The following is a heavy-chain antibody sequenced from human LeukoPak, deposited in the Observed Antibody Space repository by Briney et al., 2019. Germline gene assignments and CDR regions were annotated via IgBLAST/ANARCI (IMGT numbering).Heavy chain of an antibody. CDR2: ITSTSSYI. J-gene: IGHJ6*02. Sequence: NTGGSLRLSCAASGFTFSRFTMNWVRQAPGKGLEWVSSITSTSSYIYYADSVKGRFTISRDNAKNSLYLQMNSLRAEDTAVYYCARVQNGMDVWGQGTTVTVSS. V-gene: IGHV3-21*01. CDR1: GFTFSRFT. CDR3: ARVQNGMDV.